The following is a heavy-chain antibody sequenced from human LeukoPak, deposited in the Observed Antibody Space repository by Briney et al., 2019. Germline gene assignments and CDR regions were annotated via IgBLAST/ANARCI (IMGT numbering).Heavy chain of an antibody. J-gene: IGHJ4*02. CDR2: VSGSGGST. CDR3: AKKSSSNGWEQDDY. Sequence: GGSLRLSCAASGFTFSSYSMNWVRQAPGKGLEWVSAVSGSGGSTYYADSVKGRFTISRDNSKNTLYLQMNSLRAEDTAVYYCAKKSSSNGWEQDDYWGQGTLVTVSS. CDR1: GFTFSSYS. D-gene: IGHD6-19*01. V-gene: IGHV3-23*01.